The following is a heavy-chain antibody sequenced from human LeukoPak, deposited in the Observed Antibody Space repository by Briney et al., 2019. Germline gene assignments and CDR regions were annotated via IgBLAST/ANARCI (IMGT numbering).Heavy chain of an antibody. Sequence: GASVKVSCKASGYTFTSYGISWVRQAPGQGLEWMGWISAYNGNTNYAQKLQGRVTMTTDTSTSTAYMELRSLRSDDTAVYYCARIRITMVRGVQNWFDPWGQGTLVTVSS. CDR2: ISAYNGNT. CDR3: ARIRITMVRGVQNWFDP. D-gene: IGHD3-10*01. J-gene: IGHJ5*02. V-gene: IGHV1-18*01. CDR1: GYTFTSYG.